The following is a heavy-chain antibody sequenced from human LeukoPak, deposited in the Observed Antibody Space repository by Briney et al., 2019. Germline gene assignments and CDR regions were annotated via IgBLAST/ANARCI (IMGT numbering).Heavy chain of an antibody. J-gene: IGHJ4*02. CDR1: GFTFSSYG. CDR2: IWYDGSNK. Sequence: PGGSLRLSCAASGFTFSSYGMHWVRQAPGKGLEWVAVIWYDGSNKYYADSVKGRFTISRDNSKNTLYLQMNSLRAEDTAVYYCARDRVESSSLIDYWGQGTLVTVSS. D-gene: IGHD6-13*01. V-gene: IGHV3-33*01. CDR3: ARDRVESSSLIDY.